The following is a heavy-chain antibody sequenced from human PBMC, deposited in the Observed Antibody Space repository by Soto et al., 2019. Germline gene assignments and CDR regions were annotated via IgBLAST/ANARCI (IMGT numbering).Heavy chain of an antibody. CDR3: ARTITSGTRLDY. D-gene: IGHD1-1*01. Sequence: QVQLPESGPGLVKPSGNLSLTCSVSGGSISTSNWWRWVRQPPGEGLEWIGGVYHSGSTNYNPSFKRGVAMSVDKSKNQFSRKLSSLTAADPALYYCARTITSGTRLDYWGQGSLVTVSS. V-gene: IGHV4-4*02. J-gene: IGHJ4*02. CDR2: VYHSGST. CDR1: GGSISTSNW.